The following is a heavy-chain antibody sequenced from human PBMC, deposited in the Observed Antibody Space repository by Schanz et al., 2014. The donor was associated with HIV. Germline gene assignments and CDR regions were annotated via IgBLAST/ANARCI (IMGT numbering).Heavy chain of an antibody. CDR2: IIPIFGTT. J-gene: IGHJ5*02. Sequence: QVQLVQSGAEVKKPGSSVKVSCKASGDTFTNYAITWVRQAPGQGLEWMGGIIPIFGTTNYAQKFQGRVMITADKSTSTVYMELSRLRSEDTAVFYCARDVSSVGSGWYGKWFDPWGQGTLVTVSS. CDR1: GDTFTNYA. CDR3: ARDVSSVGSGWYGKWFDP. D-gene: IGHD6-19*01. V-gene: IGHV1-69*06.